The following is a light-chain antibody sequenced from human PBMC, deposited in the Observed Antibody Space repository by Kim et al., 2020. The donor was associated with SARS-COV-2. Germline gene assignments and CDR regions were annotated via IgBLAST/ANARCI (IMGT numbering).Light chain of an antibody. V-gene: IGKV1-39*01. J-gene: IGKJ2*01. CDR2: AAS. Sequence: DIQMTQSPSSLSASVGDRVTIPCRASQSISSYLNWYQQRPGKAPQLLIYAASNLQSGVPSRFSGSGSGAYFTLTISSLQPEDFATYYCQQSYTIPFTFGQGTKLEI. CDR1: QSISSY. CDR3: QQSYTIPFT.